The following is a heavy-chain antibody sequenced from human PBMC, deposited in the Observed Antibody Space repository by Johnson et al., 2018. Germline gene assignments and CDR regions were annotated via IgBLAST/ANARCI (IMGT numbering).Heavy chain of an antibody. CDR2: INWNGGST. CDR3: ANGRDPYSYYYRDV. J-gene: IGHJ6*03. D-gene: IGHD1-26*01. CDR1: GFTFNDYG. Sequence: VQLVQSGGGVVRPGGSLRLSCAASGFTFNDYGMSWVRQAPGKGLEWASGINWNGGSTGYADSVKGRFSISRDNSKNTLYLQMNSLRAEDTAVYSCANGRDPYSYYYRDVWGKGTTVTVSS. V-gene: IGHV3-20*04.